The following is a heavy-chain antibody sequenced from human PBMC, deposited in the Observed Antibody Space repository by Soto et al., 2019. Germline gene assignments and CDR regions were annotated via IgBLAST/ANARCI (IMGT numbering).Heavy chain of an antibody. CDR3: ALRTTYYYDSSGSP. D-gene: IGHD3-22*01. CDR1: GFTFSSYA. CDR2: ISGSGGST. J-gene: IGHJ5*02. Sequence: GGSLRLSCAASGFTFSSYAMSWVSQAPGKGLEWVSAISGSGGSTYYADSVKGRFTISRDNSKNTLYLQMNSLRAEDTAVYYCALRTTYYYDSSGSPWGQGTLVTVSS. V-gene: IGHV3-23*01.